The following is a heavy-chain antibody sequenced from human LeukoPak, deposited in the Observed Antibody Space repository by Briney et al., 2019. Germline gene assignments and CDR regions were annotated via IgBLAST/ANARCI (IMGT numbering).Heavy chain of an antibody. D-gene: IGHD3-22*01. Sequence: PGGSLRLSCAASGFTFSSYGMSWVRQAPGKWLEWVSAISGSGGSTYYADSVKGRFTISRDNSKNTLCLQMNSLRAEDTAVYYCAKDWAYDSPSNPDAFDIWGQGTMVTVSS. CDR2: ISGSGGST. CDR1: GFTFSSYG. V-gene: IGHV3-23*01. J-gene: IGHJ3*02. CDR3: AKDWAYDSPSNPDAFDI.